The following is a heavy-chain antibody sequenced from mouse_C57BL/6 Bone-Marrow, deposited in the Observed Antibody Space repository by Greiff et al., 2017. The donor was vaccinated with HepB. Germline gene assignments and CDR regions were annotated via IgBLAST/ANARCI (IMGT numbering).Heavy chain of an antibody. CDR2: IRSKSNNYAT. V-gene: IGHV10-1*01. J-gene: IGHJ3*01. CDR3: VSYGYDGDWFAY. CDR1: GFSFNTYA. D-gene: IGHD2-2*01. Sequence: EVKLVESGGGLVQPKGSLKLSCAASGFSFNTYAMNWVRQAPGKGLEWVARIRSKSNNYATYYADSVKDRFTISRDDSESMLYLQMNNLKTEDTAMYYCVSYGYDGDWFAYWGQGTLVTVSA.